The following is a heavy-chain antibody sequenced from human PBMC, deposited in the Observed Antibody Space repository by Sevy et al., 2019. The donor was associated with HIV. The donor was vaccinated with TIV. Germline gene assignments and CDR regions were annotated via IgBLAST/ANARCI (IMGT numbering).Heavy chain of an antibody. D-gene: IGHD2-21*02. V-gene: IGHV5-51*01. Sequence: GESLKISCKGSGYSFTSYWIGWVRQMPGQGLEWMGISYSGDSDTRYSPSFQGQVTIPADKSISTAYLQWSSLKASDTAMYYCARLDRASCGGDCPPRGGVDYWGQGTLVTVSS. CDR2: SYSGDSDT. CDR1: GYSFTSYW. CDR3: ARLDRASCGGDCPPRGGVDY. J-gene: IGHJ4*02.